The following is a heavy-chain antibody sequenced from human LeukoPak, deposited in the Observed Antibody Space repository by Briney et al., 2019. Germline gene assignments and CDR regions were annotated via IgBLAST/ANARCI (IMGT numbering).Heavy chain of an antibody. J-gene: IGHJ4*02. Sequence: GGSLRLSCAASGFTFSSYAMSWVRQAPGKGLEWVSGISGSGGRTYYADSVKGRFTISRDNSKNTLYLQMNSLRAEDTAVYYCAKGAYSYGISSENYWGQGTLVTVSS. CDR2: ISGSGGRT. V-gene: IGHV3-23*01. CDR1: GFTFSSYA. CDR3: AKGAYSYGISSENY. D-gene: IGHD5-18*01.